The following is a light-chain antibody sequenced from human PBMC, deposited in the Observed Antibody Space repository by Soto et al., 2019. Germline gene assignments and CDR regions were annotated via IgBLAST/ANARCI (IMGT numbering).Light chain of an antibody. CDR3: QQYGTPLFT. J-gene: IGKJ3*01. CDR2: GAS. Sequence: IVLTQSPGTLSLSPGERATLSCGASQSDTNNFLAWYQQKPGQAPRLLIYGASSRATGVPDRFSGSGSGTDFTLTISRLEHGDFAVYYCQQYGTPLFTFGPGTKVDIK. CDR1: QSDTNNF. V-gene: IGKV3-20*01.